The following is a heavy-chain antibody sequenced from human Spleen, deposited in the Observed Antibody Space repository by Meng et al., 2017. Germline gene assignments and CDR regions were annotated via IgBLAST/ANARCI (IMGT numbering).Heavy chain of an antibody. J-gene: IGHJ4*02. V-gene: IGHV1-18*04. CDR3: ARLQSDGSGYYLY. CDR2: ISAYNGNT. Sequence: ASVKVSCKASGYTFTNYYMHWVRQAPGQGLEWMGWISAYNGNTNYAEKVQDRVTMTTDTSTTTAYMELRSLRSDDTAVYYCARLQSDGSGYYLYWGQGTLVTVSS. D-gene: IGHD3-22*01. CDR1: GYTFTNYY.